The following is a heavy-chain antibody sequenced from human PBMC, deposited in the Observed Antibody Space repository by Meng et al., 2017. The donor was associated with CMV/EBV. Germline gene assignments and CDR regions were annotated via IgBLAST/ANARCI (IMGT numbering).Heavy chain of an antibody. CDR3: ASGSGSRVGYYYYGMDV. Sequence: GESLKISCAASGFTFSSYAMHWVRQAPGKGLEWVAVISYDGSNKYYADSVKGRFTISRDNSKNTLYLQMNSLRAEDTAVYYCASGSGSRVGYYYYGMDVWGQGTTVTVSS. CDR1: GFTFSSYA. D-gene: IGHD1-26*01. CDR2: ISYDGSNK. J-gene: IGHJ6*02. V-gene: IGHV3-30*04.